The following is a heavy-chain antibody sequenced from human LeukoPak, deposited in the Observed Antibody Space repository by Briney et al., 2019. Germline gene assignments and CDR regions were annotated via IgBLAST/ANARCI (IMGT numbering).Heavy chain of an antibody. CDR2: ITPNSDDT. J-gene: IGHJ4*02. Sequence: ASVKVSCKASGYTVTGYYIHWVRQAPGQGLEWMGWITPNSDDTDYAQKFQGRVSMTRDTSISTAYMELSSLRSDDTAVYYCAGSPIGLGFFDYWGQGTLVTVSS. V-gene: IGHV1-2*02. CDR1: GYTVTGYY. D-gene: IGHD7-27*01. CDR3: AGSPIGLGFFDY.